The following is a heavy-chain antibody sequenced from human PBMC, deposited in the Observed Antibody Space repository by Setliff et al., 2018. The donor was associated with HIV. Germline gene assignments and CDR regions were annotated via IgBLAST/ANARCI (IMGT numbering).Heavy chain of an antibody. V-gene: IGHV3-21*04. D-gene: IGHD3-10*01. J-gene: IGHJ3*02. Sequence: GGSLRLSCAASGFTFSSYSMNWVRQAPGKGLEWVSSISSSSSYIYYADSLKGRFTISRDNSKNTLYLQMSSLRAEDTAVYFCARDPAFGAFDIWGQGTMVTVSS. CDR2: ISSSSSYI. CDR1: GFTFSSYS. CDR3: ARDPAFGAFDI.